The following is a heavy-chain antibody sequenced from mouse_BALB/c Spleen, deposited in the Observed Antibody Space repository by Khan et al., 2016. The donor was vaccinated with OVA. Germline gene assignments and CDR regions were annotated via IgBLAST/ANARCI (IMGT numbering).Heavy chain of an antibody. CDR2: IIPSNDYT. V-gene: IGHV1-4*01. CDR1: GYTFTTYT. CDR3: ARGGAYYSSDGWFAY. D-gene: IGHD2-12*01. Sequence: QVQLQQSGAELARPGASVKMSCKASGYTFTTYTIHWVKQRPGQGLEWIGYIIPSNDYTNYNQTFKDRATLTADKSSSQAYMQLNSLTSEDSAVYYCARGGAYYSSDGWFAYWGQGTLVTVSA. J-gene: IGHJ3*01.